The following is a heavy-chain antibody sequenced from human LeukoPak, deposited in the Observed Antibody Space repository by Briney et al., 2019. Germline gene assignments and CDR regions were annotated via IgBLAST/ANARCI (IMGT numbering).Heavy chain of an antibody. J-gene: IGHJ4*02. CDR3: AREWSSSSGKAFDY. CDR2: IKQDGSEK. V-gene: IGHV3-7*01. Sequence: GGSLRLSCAASGFTFSSYWMSWVRQAPGKGLEWVANIKQDGSEKYYVDSVKGRFTISRDNAKNSLYLQMNSLRAEDTAVYYCAREWSSSSGKAFDYWGQGTLVTVSS. CDR1: GFTFSSYW. D-gene: IGHD6-6*01.